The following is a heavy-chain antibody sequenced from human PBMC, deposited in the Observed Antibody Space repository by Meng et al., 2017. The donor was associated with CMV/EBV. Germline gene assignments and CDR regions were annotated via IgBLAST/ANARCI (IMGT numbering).Heavy chain of an antibody. CDR3: ARERGDDSGYNFDS. CDR2: IYSTGGT. V-gene: IGHV4-4*07. J-gene: IGHJ4*02. CDR1: GGVFDGFF. Sequence: QVEQPEAGPGMVKPSENRSCTVAVSGGVFDGFFWTWQRHAAGKGLEWIGSIYSTGGTNSNTSFESGITISLNGSNNQFSLKLNSVSAEDTAIYYCARERGDDSGYNFDSWGQGTLVTVSS. D-gene: IGHD3-22*01.